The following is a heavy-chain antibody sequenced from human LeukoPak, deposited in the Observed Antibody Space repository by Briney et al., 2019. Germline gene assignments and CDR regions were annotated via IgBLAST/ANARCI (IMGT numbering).Heavy chain of an antibody. CDR2: FHTSEGT. D-gene: IGHD3-3*01. CDR1: GASVNTGTYF. J-gene: IGHJ5*02. V-gene: IGHV4-61*02. CDR3: ASTVFGVTYNWFDP. Sequence: PSQTLSLTCAVSGASVNTGTYFWTWVRQPAGKALEWIGRFHTSEGTNYNPSLESRVTISVDTSKNHFSLEMNSVTAADTAVYYCASTVFGVTYNWFDPWGQGTLVTVSS.